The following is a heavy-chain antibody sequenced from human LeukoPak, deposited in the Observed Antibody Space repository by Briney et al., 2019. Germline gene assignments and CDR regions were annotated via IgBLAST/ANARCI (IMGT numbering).Heavy chain of an antibody. V-gene: IGHV3-74*01. Sequence: GGYLRLSCAASGFTFSRYWMHWVRQALGKGLVWCSRINSDGRSTNYADSVKGRFTISRDNAKNTLYLQMNSLRAEDTAVYYCARDPDSSGWSSIEYWGQGTLVTVSS. D-gene: IGHD6-19*01. J-gene: IGHJ4*02. CDR2: INSDGRST. CDR3: ARDPDSSGWSSIEY. CDR1: GFTFSRYW.